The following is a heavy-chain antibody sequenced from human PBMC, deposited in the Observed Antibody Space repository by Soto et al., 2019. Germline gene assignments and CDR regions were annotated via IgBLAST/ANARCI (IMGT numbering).Heavy chain of an antibody. Sequence: GGSLRLSCEASGFTFSVYWMHWVRQPPGKGLVWVSRINTDGSDTRYADSVKGRFTISRDNAENTLYLQINSLRADDTAVYYCARSGAYAERLRWGQGTLVTVSS. CDR3: ARSGAYAERLR. CDR2: INTDGSDT. D-gene: IGHD5-12*01. V-gene: IGHV3-74*01. J-gene: IGHJ4*02. CDR1: GFTFSVYW.